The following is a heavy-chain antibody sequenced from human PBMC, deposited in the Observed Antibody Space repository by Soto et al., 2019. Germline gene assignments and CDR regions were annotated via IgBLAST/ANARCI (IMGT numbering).Heavy chain of an antibody. CDR3: ARALPDYYGSGSYLDY. J-gene: IGHJ4*02. CDR1: GFTFSDYY. D-gene: IGHD3-10*01. Sequence: GSLRLSCAASGFTFSDYYMSWIRQAPGKGLEWVSYISSSSSYTNYADSVKGRFTISRDNAKNSLYLQMNSLRAEDTAVYYCARALPDYYGSGSYLDYSGQGTLVTVSS. CDR2: ISSSSSYT. V-gene: IGHV3-11*06.